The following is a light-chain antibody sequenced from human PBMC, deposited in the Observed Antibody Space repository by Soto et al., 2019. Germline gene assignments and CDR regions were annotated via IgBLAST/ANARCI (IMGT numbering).Light chain of an antibody. V-gene: IGKV3-11*01. Sequence: EIVLTQSQATLSLSPGERATRTCRASQSVSSYLAWYQQKPGQGPRLLIYDASNRATGIPARFSGSGSGTDFTLTISSLEPEDFAVYYCQQRSNWPPVITFGQGTRLEIK. CDR1: QSVSSY. CDR2: DAS. CDR3: QQRSNWPPVIT. J-gene: IGKJ5*01.